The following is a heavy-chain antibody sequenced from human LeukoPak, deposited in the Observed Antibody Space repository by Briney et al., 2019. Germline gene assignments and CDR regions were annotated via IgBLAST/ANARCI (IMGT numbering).Heavy chain of an antibody. CDR3: ARNNDMDV. CDR1: GFILSNHW. J-gene: IGHJ6*02. V-gene: IGHV3-7*03. CDR2: MNKDGSEK. D-gene: IGHD1/OR15-1a*01. Sequence: GGSLRLSCAASGFILSNHWMTWVRQAPGKGPEWVANMNKDGSEKYYVDSVKGRFTISRDTAKISLYLQMNNLRAEDTALYYCARNNDMDVWGQGTTVIVSS.